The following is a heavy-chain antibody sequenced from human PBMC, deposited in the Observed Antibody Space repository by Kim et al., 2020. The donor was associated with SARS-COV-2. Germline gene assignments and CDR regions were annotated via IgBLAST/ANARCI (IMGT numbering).Heavy chain of an antibody. J-gene: IGHJ4*02. CDR3: ARARQGSGYDFDY. Sequence: YHPSLTSRVTISVDTSKNQFSLKLSSVTAADTAVYYCARARQGSGYDFDYWGQGTLVTVSS. D-gene: IGHD5-12*01. V-gene: IGHV4-59*01.